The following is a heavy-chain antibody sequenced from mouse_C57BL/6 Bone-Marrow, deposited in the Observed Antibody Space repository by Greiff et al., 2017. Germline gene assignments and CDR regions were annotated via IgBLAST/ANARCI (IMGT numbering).Heavy chain of an antibody. CDR1: GYTFTSYW. Sequence: VQLQESGAELVKPGASVKLSCKASGYTFTSYWMHWVKQRPGQGLEWIGMIHPNSGSTNYNEKFKSKATLTVDKSSSTAYMQLSSLTSEDSAVYYCARYRGGSSSYYYAMDYWGQGTSVTVSS. V-gene: IGHV1-64*01. D-gene: IGHD1-1*01. J-gene: IGHJ4*01. CDR3: ARYRGGSSSYYYAMDY. CDR2: IHPNSGST.